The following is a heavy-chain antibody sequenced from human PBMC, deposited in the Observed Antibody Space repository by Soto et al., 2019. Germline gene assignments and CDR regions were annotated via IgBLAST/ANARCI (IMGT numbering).Heavy chain of an antibody. J-gene: IGHJ5*02. CDR1: GYSFSDYD. CDR2: MNPQRGNT. V-gene: IGHV1-8*02. CDR3: ARDNRYNWNDGGWFDP. D-gene: IGHD1-20*01. Sequence: QVQLVQSGAEVKKPGASVKVSCKASGYSFSDYDINWVRQATGQGPELMGWMNPQRGNTGYAQKFQGRVTMTRNTSINTAYMELSSLGSDDTAVYYCARDNRYNWNDGGWFDPWGQGTLVTVSS.